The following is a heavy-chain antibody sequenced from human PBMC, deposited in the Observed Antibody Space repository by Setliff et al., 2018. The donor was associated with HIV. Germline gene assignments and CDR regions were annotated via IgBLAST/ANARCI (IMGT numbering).Heavy chain of an antibody. CDR1: GFTFSNYA. CDR2: ISGSGGST. CDR3: AKRGGSIQPDAFDM. D-gene: IGHD5-18*01. V-gene: IGHV3-23*01. J-gene: IGHJ3*02. Sequence: GSLRLSCAASGFTFSNYAFSWVRQAPGKGLEWVSAISGSGGSTYYGYSVKGRFTNSRDNSNNTLYLQMNSLRVEDTAIYYCAKRGGSIQPDAFDMWGQGTMVTVSS.